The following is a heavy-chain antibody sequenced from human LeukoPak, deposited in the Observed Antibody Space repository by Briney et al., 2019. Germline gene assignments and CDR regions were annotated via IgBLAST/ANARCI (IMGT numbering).Heavy chain of an antibody. CDR2: ISHDGSNE. CDR3: AKGTSSDYYGSGSYFSTGYY. J-gene: IGHJ4*02. V-gene: IGHV3-30*18. Sequence: GGSLRLSCAASGFTFSSCGMHWVRQAPGKGLEWVAVISHDGSNEYYADSVKGQFTISRDNSKNTLYLQMNSLRAEDTAVYYCAKGTSSDYYGSGSYFSTGYYWGQGTLVTVSS. CDR1: GFTFSSCG. D-gene: IGHD3-10*01.